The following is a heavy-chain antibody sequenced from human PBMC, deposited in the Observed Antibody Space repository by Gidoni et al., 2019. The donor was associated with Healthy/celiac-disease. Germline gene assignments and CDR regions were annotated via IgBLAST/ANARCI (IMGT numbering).Heavy chain of an antibody. CDR1: GGTFSSYA. CDR3: ASNYLDEYDYVWGSYRNGYDY. Sequence: QVQLVQSRAEVKKPGSSVKVSCKASGGTFSSYAHSWGRQPSGQGLEWMGGIIPIFGTANYSLKFQGRVTITADESTSTAYMELSSLRSEDTAVYYCASNYLDEYDYVWGSYRNGYDYWGQGTLVTVSS. D-gene: IGHD3-16*02. CDR2: IIPIFGTA. J-gene: IGHJ4*02. V-gene: IGHV1-69*01.